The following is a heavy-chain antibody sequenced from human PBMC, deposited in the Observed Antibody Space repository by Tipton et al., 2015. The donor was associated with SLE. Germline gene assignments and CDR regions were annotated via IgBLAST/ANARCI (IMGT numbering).Heavy chain of an antibody. CDR3: ASSSSWYHY. V-gene: IGHV4-61*02. Sequence: TLSLTCTVSGGSISSGSYYWSWIRQPAGKGLEWIGRIYTSGSTNYNPSLKSRVTISVDTSKNQFSLKLSSVTAADTAVYYCASSSSWYHYWGQGTLVTVSS. CDR1: GGSISSGSYY. D-gene: IGHD6-13*01. J-gene: IGHJ4*02. CDR2: IYTSGST.